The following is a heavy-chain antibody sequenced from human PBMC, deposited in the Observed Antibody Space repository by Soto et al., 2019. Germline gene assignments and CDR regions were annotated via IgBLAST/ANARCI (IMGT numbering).Heavy chain of an antibody. CDR2: INPNSGGT. D-gene: IGHD6-13*01. CDR3: ARSYSSSLDNYYGMDV. V-gene: IGHV1-2*04. J-gene: IGHJ6*02. Sequence: GASVKVSCKASGYTFTGYYMHWVRQAPGQGLEWMGWINPNSGGTNYAQKFQGWVTMTRDTSISTAYMELSRLRSDDTAVYYCARSYSSSLDNYYGMDVWGQGTTVTVSS. CDR1: GYTFTGYY.